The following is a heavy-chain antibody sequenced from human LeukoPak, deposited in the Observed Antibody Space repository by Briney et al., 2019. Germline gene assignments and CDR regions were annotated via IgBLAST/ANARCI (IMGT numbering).Heavy chain of an antibody. CDR2: IYYSGST. CDR1: GGSISSSSYY. J-gene: IGHJ5*02. CDR3: AASHGFYYYDSSGYPNWFDP. Sequence: SETLSLTCTVSGGSISSSSYYWGWIRQPPGKGLEWIGSIYYSGSTYYNPSLKSRVTISVDTSKNQFSLKLSSVTAADTAVYYCAASHGFYYYDSSGYPNWFDPWGQGTLVTVSS. D-gene: IGHD3-22*01. V-gene: IGHV4-39*07.